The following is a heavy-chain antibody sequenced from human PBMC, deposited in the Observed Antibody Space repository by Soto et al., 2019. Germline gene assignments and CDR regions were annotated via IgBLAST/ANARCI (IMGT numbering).Heavy chain of an antibody. D-gene: IGHD2-21*02. J-gene: IGHJ4*02. CDR2: VSTENFYI. CDR3: ARSNGDYERAYFDY. Sequence: QVQLLESGGGFVKPGGSLRLSCAASGFSFSDYYMTWIRQTPGKGLEGLSYVSTENFYIRYADSVKGRFTISRDKAKKTLYLQMDSLRVDDMAIYYCARSNGDYERAYFDYWGQGTLVAVSS. V-gene: IGHV3-11*06. CDR1: GFSFSDYY.